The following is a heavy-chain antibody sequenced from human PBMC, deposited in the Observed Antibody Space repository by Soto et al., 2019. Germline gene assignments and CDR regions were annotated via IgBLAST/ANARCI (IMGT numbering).Heavy chain of an antibody. CDR2: CNYSGRT. CDR1: SGSISSSDYY. CDR3: ARFSTLGKDYGVDV. V-gene: IGHV4-30-4*01. J-gene: IGHJ6*02. D-gene: IGHD3-3*02. Sequence: QVQLQESGPGLVKPSETLSLTCSVSSGSISSSDYYWSLIRQPPGKGLEWIGYCNYSGRTYYKPSLKSRLSMSTDTSKNQFSLRLTSVTVADTAVYFCARFSTLGKDYGVDVWAQGTTVPVSS.